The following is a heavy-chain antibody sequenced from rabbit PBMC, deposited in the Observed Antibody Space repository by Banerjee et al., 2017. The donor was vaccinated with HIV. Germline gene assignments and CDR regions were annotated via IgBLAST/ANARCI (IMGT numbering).Heavy chain of an antibody. Sequence: QEQLEESGGDLVKPEGSLTLTCTASGFDFSSSYWICWVRQAPGKGLEWIACIYGGSSGSTYYASWAKGRFTISKTSSTTVTLQMTSLTAADTATYWCARDVDGVGDGYASFNLWGPGTLVTVS. CDR1: GFDFSSSYW. CDR2: IYGGSSGST. D-gene: IGHD6-1*01. CDR3: ARDVDGVGDGYASFNL. J-gene: IGHJ4*01. V-gene: IGHV1S45*01.